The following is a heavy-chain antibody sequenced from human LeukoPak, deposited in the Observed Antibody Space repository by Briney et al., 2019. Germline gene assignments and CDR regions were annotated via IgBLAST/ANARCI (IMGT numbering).Heavy chain of an antibody. D-gene: IGHD2-15*01. CDR3: ARSIVVVVAATPYGY. CDR2: INPNSGGT. V-gene: IGHV1-2*02. J-gene: IGHJ4*02. Sequence: ASVKVSCKASGYTFTGYYMHWVRQAPGQGLEWMGWINPNSGGTNYAQKFQGRVTMTRDTSISTAYMELSRLRSDDTAAYYCARSIVVVVAATPYGYWGQGTLVTVSS. CDR1: GYTFTGYY.